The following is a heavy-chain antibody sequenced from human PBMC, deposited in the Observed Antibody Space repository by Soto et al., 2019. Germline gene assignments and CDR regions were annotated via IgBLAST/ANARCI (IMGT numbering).Heavy chain of an antibody. Sequence: GGFLRLSCAASGFTFSNYGLHWVRQAPGKGLEWVALISYDGTDKYYADSVKGRFTISRDNSKNTLYLQMNSLRTEDTAVYYCAKGFGWNYLDYWGQGTLVTVSS. V-gene: IGHV3-30*18. J-gene: IGHJ4*02. CDR3: AKGFGWNYLDY. CDR1: GFTFSNYG. CDR2: ISYDGTDK. D-gene: IGHD1-1*01.